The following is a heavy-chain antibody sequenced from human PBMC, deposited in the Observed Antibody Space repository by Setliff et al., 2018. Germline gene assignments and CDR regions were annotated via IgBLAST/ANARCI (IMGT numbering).Heavy chain of an antibody. CDR3: ASSIAVAGTFAETSVAFDI. Sequence: PGGSLRLSCAASGFTFSSYEMNWVRQAPGKGLEWVSYISSSGSTIYYADSVKGRFTISRDNAKNSLYLQMSSLRAEDTAVYYCASSIAVAGTFAETSVAFDIWGQGTMVTVSS. CDR1: GFTFSSYE. CDR2: ISSSGSTI. J-gene: IGHJ3*02. D-gene: IGHD6-19*01. V-gene: IGHV3-48*03.